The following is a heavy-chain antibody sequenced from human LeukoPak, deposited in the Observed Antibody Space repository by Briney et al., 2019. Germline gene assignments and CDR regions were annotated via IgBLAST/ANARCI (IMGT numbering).Heavy chain of an antibody. V-gene: IGHV1-2*02. CDR3: ARAGGRSWFDP. J-gene: IGHJ5*02. CDR2: INPNSGGT. Sequence: ASVKVSCKASGYTFTSYGISWVRQAPGQGLEWMGWINPNSGGTNYAQKFQGRVTMTTDTSMSTAYMELSRLTSDDTAVYYCARAGGRSWFDPWGQGTLVTVSS. CDR1: GYTFTSYG.